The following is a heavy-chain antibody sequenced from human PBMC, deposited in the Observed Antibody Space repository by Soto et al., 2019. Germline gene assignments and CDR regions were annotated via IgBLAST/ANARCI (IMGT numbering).Heavy chain of an antibody. J-gene: IGHJ4*02. V-gene: IGHV1-18*01. CDR3: ARESPPADY. CDR1: RYTVTNYG. Sequence: ASVKVSSKASRYTVTNYGITWVRQAPGQGLEWMGWISAYNGNTNYAQILQGRVTMTTDTSTSTAYMELRSLRSDDTAVYYCARESPPADYWGQGTLVTVSS. CDR2: ISAYNGNT.